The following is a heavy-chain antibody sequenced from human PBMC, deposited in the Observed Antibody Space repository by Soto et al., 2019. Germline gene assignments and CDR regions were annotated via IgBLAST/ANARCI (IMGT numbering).Heavy chain of an antibody. J-gene: IGHJ4*02. CDR2: ISSSSSYT. Sequence: QVQLVESGGGLVKPGGSLRLSCAASGFTFSDYYMSWIRQAPGKGLEWVSYISSSSSYTNYADSVKGRFTISKDNAKNSLYLQMNSLRAEDTAVYYFARGSGIAAAGTDYWGQGTLVTVSS. CDR1: GFTFSDYY. D-gene: IGHD6-13*01. V-gene: IGHV3-11*05. CDR3: ARGSGIAAAGTDY.